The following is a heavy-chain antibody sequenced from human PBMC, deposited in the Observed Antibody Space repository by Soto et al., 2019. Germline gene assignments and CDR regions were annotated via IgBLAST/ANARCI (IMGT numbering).Heavy chain of an antibody. Sequence: QVQLQESGPGLVKPSQTLSLTCTVSGGSISSGGYYWSWIRQHPGKGLEWIGYIYYSWSTYYNPSLKSRVTISVDTSKKQFSLKLSSVTAADTAVYYCAASCVGCGGFNYYGMDVWGQGTTVTVSS. CDR1: GGSISSGGYY. J-gene: IGHJ6*02. CDR2: IYYSWST. D-gene: IGHD2-21*01. V-gene: IGHV4-31*03. CDR3: AASCVGCGGFNYYGMDV.